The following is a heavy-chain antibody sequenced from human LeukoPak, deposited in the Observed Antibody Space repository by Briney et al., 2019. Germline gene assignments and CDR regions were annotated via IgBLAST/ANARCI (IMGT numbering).Heavy chain of an antibody. V-gene: IGHV3-7*01. Sequence: GGSLRLSCTASGFNFSTYWMTWVRQVPGKGLEWVANIKEDGSEIYYVDAVKGRFSISRDNAKTSLYLQMHSLSVADTGLYYCVTDQTGRHPYFFDYWGQGALVTVSS. CDR1: GFNFSTYW. CDR2: IKEDGSEI. CDR3: VTDQTGRHPYFFDY. J-gene: IGHJ4*02. D-gene: IGHD3-10*01.